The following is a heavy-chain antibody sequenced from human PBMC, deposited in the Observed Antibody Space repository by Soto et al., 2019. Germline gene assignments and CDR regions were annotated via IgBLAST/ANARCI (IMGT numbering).Heavy chain of an antibody. CDR2: IYYSGTT. J-gene: IGHJ4*02. Sequence: QVQLQESGPGLVKPSQTLSLTCSVSAGSISSGTYYWSWVRQRPGKGLEWIGYIYYSGTTYYNPYLESRVTISVDKSKRQFFLKLSSVTAADTAVYYCARTSGSYIDYWGQGTLVTVSS. D-gene: IGHD1-26*01. CDR1: AGSISSGTYY. CDR3: ARTSGSYIDY. V-gene: IGHV4-31*03.